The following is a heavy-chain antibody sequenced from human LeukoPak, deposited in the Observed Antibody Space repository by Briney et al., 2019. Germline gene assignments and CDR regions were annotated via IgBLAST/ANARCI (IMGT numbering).Heavy chain of an antibody. J-gene: IGHJ4*02. CDR3: ARVPSLTIRGLIFDY. D-gene: IGHD3-10*01. V-gene: IGHV1-69*13. CDR1: GGTFSSYA. Sequence: GATVKVSCKASGGTFSSYAISWVRQAPGQGLEWMGGIIPIFGTANYAQKFQGRVTITADESTSTAYMELSSLRSEDTAVYYCARVPSLTIRGLIFDYWGQGTLVTVSS. CDR2: IIPIFGTA.